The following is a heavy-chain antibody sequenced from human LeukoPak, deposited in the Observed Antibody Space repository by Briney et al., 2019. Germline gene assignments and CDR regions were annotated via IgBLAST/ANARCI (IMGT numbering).Heavy chain of an antibody. CDR2: IFYSETP. CDR1: GGSIIGSDCY. J-gene: IGHJ3*02. V-gene: IGHV4-39*07. CDR3: ARPLEAFDI. Sequence: KPSETLSLTCTVSGGSIIGSDCYWGWIRQPPGKGLEWIGTIFYSETPYYNPSLASRVTISVDTSKNQFSLKLNSVTAADTAVYYCARPLEAFDIWGQGTMVTVSS.